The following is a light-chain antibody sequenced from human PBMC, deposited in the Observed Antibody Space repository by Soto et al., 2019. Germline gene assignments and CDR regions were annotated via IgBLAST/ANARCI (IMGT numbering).Light chain of an antibody. CDR3: QQANSLPIP. Sequence: DIQMTQSPSSVSASVGDRVTITCRASQDISSWLAWYQQEPGKAPKLLIYDASSLQRGDPSRFSGSGSGTDFTLTVSRLQPEDFATYYCQQANSLPIPLGQGTRLEIK. J-gene: IGKJ5*01. CDR2: DAS. CDR1: QDISSW. V-gene: IGKV1-12*01.